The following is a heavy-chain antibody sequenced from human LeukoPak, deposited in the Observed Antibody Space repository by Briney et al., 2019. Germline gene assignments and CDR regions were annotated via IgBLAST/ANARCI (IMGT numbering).Heavy chain of an antibody. CDR3: ARDPDDILATITRYYYYGMDV. D-gene: IGHD5-12*01. CDR2: INTNSGGT. CDR1: GYTFTGYY. J-gene: IGHJ6*01. Sequence: ASVKVSCMASGYTFTGYYMHGVRQAPGQGLEWMGWINTNSGGTNYAQKFQGSVSMTRDTSISTAYMELSRVRSDDTAVYYCARDPDDILATITRYYYYGMDVWGEGTTVTVS. V-gene: IGHV1-2*02.